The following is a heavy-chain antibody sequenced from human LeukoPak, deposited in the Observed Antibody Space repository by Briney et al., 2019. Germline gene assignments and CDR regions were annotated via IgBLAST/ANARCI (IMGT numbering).Heavy chain of an antibody. CDR2: IYYSGST. J-gene: IGHJ5*02. CDR3: ARDYYYDSSGSSPRANWFDP. V-gene: IGHV4-39*07. Sequence: SETLSLTCTVSGGSISSSSYYWGWIRQPPGKGLEWIGSIYYSGSTYYNPSLKSRVTISVDTSKNQFSLKLSSVTAADTAVYYCARDYYYDSSGSSPRANWFDPWGQGTLVTVSS. D-gene: IGHD3-22*01. CDR1: GGSISSSSYY.